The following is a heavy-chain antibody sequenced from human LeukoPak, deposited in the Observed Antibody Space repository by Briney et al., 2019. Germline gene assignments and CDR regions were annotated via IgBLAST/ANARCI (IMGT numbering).Heavy chain of an antibody. J-gene: IGHJ4*02. CDR1: GYTFTGYY. V-gene: IGHV1-2*02. CDR2: INPNSGGT. CDR3: ARGGSRRYYDSSGPAIY. D-gene: IGHD3-22*01. Sequence: ASVKVSCKASGYTFTGYYMHWVRQAPGQGLEWMEWINPNSGGTNYAQKFQGRVTMTRDTSISTAYMELSRLRSDDTAVYYCARGGSRRYYDSSGPAIYWGQGTLVTVSS.